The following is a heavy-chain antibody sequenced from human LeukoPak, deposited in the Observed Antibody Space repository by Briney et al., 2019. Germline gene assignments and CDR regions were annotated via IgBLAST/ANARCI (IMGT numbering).Heavy chain of an antibody. CDR3: AKQSTARSLGE. D-gene: IGHD6-6*01. V-gene: IGHV3-23*01. Sequence: PGGSLRLSCVASGFTFSNFDMSWVRQAPGKGLEWVSGISNSGGSTYYADSVKGRCTISRDNSKNTLYLQMNSLRAEDTAVFSCAKQSTARSLGEGGQGTLVTVSS. CDR2: ISNSGGST. J-gene: IGHJ4*02. CDR1: GFTFSNFD.